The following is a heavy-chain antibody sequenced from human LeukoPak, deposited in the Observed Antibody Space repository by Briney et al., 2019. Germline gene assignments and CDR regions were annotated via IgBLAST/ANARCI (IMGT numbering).Heavy chain of an antibody. Sequence: GGSLRLSCAPSGFTFSSYAMHWVRQAPGKGLEWVAVISYDGSNKYYPDSVKGRFTISRENSENTLYLQMNSLRAEDTAVYYCARVKPGIQPWQYFDYWGQGTLVTVSS. J-gene: IGHJ4*02. CDR3: ARVKPGIQPWQYFDY. CDR2: ISYDGSNK. CDR1: GFTFSSYA. V-gene: IGHV3-30*04. D-gene: IGHD5-18*01.